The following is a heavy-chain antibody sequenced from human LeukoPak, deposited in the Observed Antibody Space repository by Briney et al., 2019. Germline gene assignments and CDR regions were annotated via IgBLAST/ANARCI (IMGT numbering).Heavy chain of an antibody. CDR2: IRYDGSNK. CDR3: AKGYYFDILSGYSSLDS. CDR1: GFTFSTFG. J-gene: IGHJ4*02. D-gene: IGHD3-9*01. Sequence: GGSLRLSCAASGFATSGFTFSTFGMHWVRQAPGKGLEWVAFIRYDGSNKYYADSVKGRFTISRDDSKNTLYLQMNSLRAEDTAAYYCAKGYYFDILSGYSSLDSWGQGTLVTVSS. V-gene: IGHV3-30*02.